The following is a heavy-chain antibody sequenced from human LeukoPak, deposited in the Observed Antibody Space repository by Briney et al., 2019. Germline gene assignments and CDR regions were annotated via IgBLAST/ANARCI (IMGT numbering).Heavy chain of an antibody. CDR2: ISGSGGST. V-gene: IGHV3-23*01. CDR3: AKGTMVRGVINSFDY. D-gene: IGHD3-10*01. Sequence: GGSLRLSCAASGFTFSSYAMSWVRQAPGKGLEWVSAISGSGGSTYYADSVKGRFTISRDNSKNTLYLQVNSLRAEDTAVYYCAKGTMVRGVINSFDYWGQGTLVTVSS. CDR1: GFTFSSYA. J-gene: IGHJ4*02.